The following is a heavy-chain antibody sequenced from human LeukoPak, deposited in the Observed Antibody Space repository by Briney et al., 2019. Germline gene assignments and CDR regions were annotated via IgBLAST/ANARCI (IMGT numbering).Heavy chain of an antibody. J-gene: IGHJ4*02. CDR1: GGSFSGYY. D-gene: IGHD3-9*01. Sequence: PSETLSLTCAVYGGSFSGYYWSWIRQPPGKGLEWIGEINHSGSTNYNPSLKSRVTISVDTSKNQFSLKLSSVTAADTAVYYCARERPTYDILTGYYNVIFDYWGQGTLVTVSS. CDR3: ARERPTYDILTGYYNVIFDY. CDR2: INHSGST. V-gene: IGHV4-34*01.